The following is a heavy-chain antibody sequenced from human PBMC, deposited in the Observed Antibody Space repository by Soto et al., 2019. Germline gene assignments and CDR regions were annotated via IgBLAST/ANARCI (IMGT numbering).Heavy chain of an antibody. V-gene: IGHV1-18*01. CDR1: VYTFTGYG. J-gene: IGHJ6*02. CDR2: ISAYNGNT. D-gene: IGHD6-6*01. Sequence: XSVKVSCKGSVYTFTGYGISWVRQAPGQGLEWMGWISAYNGNTNYAQKLQGRVTMTTDTSTSTAYMELRSLRSDDTAVYYCAREKQLVPDYYYYGMDVWGQGTTATVSS. CDR3: AREKQLVPDYYYYGMDV.